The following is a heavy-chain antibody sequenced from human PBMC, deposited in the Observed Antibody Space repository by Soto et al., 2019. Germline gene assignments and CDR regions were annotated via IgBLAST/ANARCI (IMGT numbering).Heavy chain of an antibody. CDR3: ARDETVIRGVIKRGGGLDL. J-gene: IGHJ6*02. Sequence: QAQLEQSGAEVKMSGSSVTVSCKAYGATFTKYAFNWVRQAPGQGLEWMGGIIPLFGSTNYAERFQGRLTVTTNESTSTVFMELSSLTSDDTAKYYCARDETVIRGVIKRGGGLDLWGQGTTVIVSS. D-gene: IGHD3-10*01. V-gene: IGHV1-69*19. CDR2: IIPLFGST. CDR1: GATFTKYA.